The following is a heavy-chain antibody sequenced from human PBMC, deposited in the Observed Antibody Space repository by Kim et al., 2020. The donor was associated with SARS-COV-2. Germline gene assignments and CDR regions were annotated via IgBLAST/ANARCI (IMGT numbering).Heavy chain of an antibody. CDR3: ARRGGITGIPTAHS. D-gene: IGHD1-20*01. CDR2: MNPNSGNT. V-gene: IGHV1-8*01. J-gene: IGHJ4*02. Sequence: ASVKVSCKASGYTFTSYDINWVRQATGQGLEWMGWMNPNSGNTGFAQKFQGRVTMTRDTSMSTAYMELSSLRSDDTAVYYCARRGGITGIPTAHSWGQGTLFTVS. CDR1: GYTFTSYD.